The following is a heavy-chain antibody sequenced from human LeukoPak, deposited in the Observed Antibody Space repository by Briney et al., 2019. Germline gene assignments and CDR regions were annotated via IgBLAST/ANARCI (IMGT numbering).Heavy chain of an antibody. J-gene: IGHJ4*02. CDR2: ISGGGDIT. CDR3: ARDRPIYDILTGYYPPPLDY. V-gene: IGHV3-23*01. D-gene: IGHD3-9*01. CDR1: GFTFSNFA. Sequence: GGSLRLSCAASGFTFSNFAMSWVRQAPGKGLEWVSTISGGGDITYYADSVKGRFTISRDNSKDTLFLQMNSLRAENTAVYYGARDRPIYDILTGYYPPPLDYWGQGTLVTVSS.